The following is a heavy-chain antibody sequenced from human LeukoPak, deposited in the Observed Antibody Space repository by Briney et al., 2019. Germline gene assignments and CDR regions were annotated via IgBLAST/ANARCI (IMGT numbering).Heavy chain of an antibody. CDR1: GYTFTGYY. Sequence: ASVKVSCKASGYTFTGYYMHWVRQAPGQGLEWMGWINPNSGGTNYAQKFQGRVTMTRDTSISTAYMELSRLRSDDTAVYYCARENPEYCSGGSCAGPFDYWGQGTLVTVSS. CDR3: ARENPEYCSGGSCAGPFDY. CDR2: INPNSGGT. D-gene: IGHD2-15*01. J-gene: IGHJ4*02. V-gene: IGHV1-2*02.